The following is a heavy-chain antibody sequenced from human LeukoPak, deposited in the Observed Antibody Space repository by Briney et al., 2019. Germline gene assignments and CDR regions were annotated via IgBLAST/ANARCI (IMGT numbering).Heavy chain of an antibody. V-gene: IGHV3-30*03. Sequence: GGSLRLSCAASGFTFSSYGMHWVRQAPGKGLELVAVISYDGSNKYYADSVKGRFTISRDNSKNSLYLQMNSLRTEDTALYYCATIMVRGVIIEGGFDYWGQETLVTVSS. CDR3: ATIMVRGVIIEGGFDY. CDR1: GFTFSSYG. D-gene: IGHD3-10*01. CDR2: ISYDGSNK. J-gene: IGHJ4*02.